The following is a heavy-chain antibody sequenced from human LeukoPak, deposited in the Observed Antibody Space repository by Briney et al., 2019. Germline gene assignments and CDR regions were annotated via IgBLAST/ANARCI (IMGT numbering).Heavy chain of an antibody. Sequence: PGGSLRLSCAASGFTFSTYSMNWVRQAPGKGLEWVSYISSSSSTIYCADSVKGRFTISRDNSKNTLYLQMNSLRAEDTAVYYCARASYTIRHFDYWGQGTLVTVSS. CDR3: ARASYTIRHFDY. V-gene: IGHV3-48*01. J-gene: IGHJ4*02. D-gene: IGHD5-18*01. CDR2: ISSSSSTI. CDR1: GFTFSTYS.